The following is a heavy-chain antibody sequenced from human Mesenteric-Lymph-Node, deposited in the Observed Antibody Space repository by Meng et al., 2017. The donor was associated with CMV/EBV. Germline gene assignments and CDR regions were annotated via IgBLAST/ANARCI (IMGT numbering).Heavy chain of an antibody. V-gene: IGHV2-5*02. CDR3: AHRGGSGSYRQ. CDR1: GFSLSTYGVG. J-gene: IGHJ1*01. Sequence: QITLKESSSTLVKPTQTLTLPCTFCGFSLSTYGVGIDWIRQLPGKALEWLELIYWDDDKRYNPSLKSKLTITKETSKNQVVLTLTNMNPADTATYYCAHRGGSGSYRQWGQGTLVTVSS. CDR2: IYWDDDK. D-gene: IGHD3-10*01.